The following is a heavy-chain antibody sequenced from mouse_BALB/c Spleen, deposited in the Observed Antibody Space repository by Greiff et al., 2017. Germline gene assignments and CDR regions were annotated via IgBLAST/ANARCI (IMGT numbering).Heavy chain of an antibody. J-gene: IGHJ2*01. CDR3: ARQGTTVVAPGDY. V-gene: IGHV5-9-3*01. CDR1: GFTFSSYA. Sequence: EVKLQESGGGLVKPGGSLKLSCAASGFTFSSYAMSWVRQTPEKRLEWVATISSGGSYTYYPDSVKGRFTISRDNAKNTLYLQMSSLRSEDTAMYYCARQGTTVVAPGDYWGQGTTLTVSS. CDR2: ISSGGSYT. D-gene: IGHD1-1*01.